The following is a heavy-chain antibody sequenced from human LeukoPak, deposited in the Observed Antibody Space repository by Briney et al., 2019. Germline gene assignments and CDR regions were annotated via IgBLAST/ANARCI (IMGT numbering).Heavy chain of an antibody. CDR2: INPNSGGT. CDR3: TRGYHYFVSGSYYNF. CDR1: GYTFTGYY. Sequence: ASVKVSCKASGYTFTGYYIFWVRQAPGQGLEWMGWINPNSGGTNYAQKFQGRVTMTRDTSISTAYMEVSRLRSDDTAVFYCTRGYHYFVSGSYYNFWGQGTLVTVSS. J-gene: IGHJ4*02. V-gene: IGHV1-2*02. D-gene: IGHD3-10*01.